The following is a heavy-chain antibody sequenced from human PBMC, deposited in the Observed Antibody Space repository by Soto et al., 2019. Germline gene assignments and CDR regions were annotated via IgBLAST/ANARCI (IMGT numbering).Heavy chain of an antibody. CDR3: ARGEGNSYGDYYNWFDP. Sequence: PGGSLRLSCAAPGFTFSSYEMNWVRQAPGKGLEWVSYISSSGSTIYYADSVKGRFTISRDNAKNSLYLQMNSLRAEDTAVYYCARGEGNSYGDYYNWFDPWGQGTLVTVSS. D-gene: IGHD5-18*01. CDR1: GFTFSSYE. V-gene: IGHV3-48*03. J-gene: IGHJ5*02. CDR2: ISSSGSTI.